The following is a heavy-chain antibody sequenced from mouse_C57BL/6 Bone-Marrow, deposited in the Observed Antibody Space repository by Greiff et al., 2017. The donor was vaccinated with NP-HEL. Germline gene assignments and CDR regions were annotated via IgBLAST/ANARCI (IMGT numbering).Heavy chain of an antibody. CDR3: ARGNLLLLGYAMDY. CDR1: GYTFTDYY. J-gene: IGHJ4*01. D-gene: IGHD1-1*01. Sequence: EVQLQQSGPELVKPGASVKISCKASGYTFTDYYMNWVKQSHGKSLEWIGDINPNNGGTSYNQKFKGKATLTVDKSSSTAYMELRSLTSEDSAVYYCARGNLLLLGYAMDYWGQGTSVTVSS. CDR2: INPNNGGT. V-gene: IGHV1-26*01.